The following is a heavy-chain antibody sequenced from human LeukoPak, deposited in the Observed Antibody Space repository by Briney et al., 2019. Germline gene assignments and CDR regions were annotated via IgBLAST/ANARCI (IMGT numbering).Heavy chain of an antibody. CDR1: GGSFSGYY. Sequence: SETLSLTXAVYGGSFSGYYWSWICQPPGKGMEWIGEINHSGSTNYNPSLKSRVTISVDTSKTQFSLKLSSVTAAATAVYYCATYIVGATQAWGQGTLVTVSS. CDR2: INHSGST. V-gene: IGHV4-34*01. CDR3: ATYIVGATQA. J-gene: IGHJ5*02. D-gene: IGHD1-26*01.